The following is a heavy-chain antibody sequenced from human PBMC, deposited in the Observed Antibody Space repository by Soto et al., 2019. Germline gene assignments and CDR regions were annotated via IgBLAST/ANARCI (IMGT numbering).Heavy chain of an antibody. CDR1: GFTFSSYA. CDR3: ARDSTARADWCDY. CDR2: ISYDGSNK. D-gene: IGHD2-8*02. Sequence: QVQLVESGGGVVQPGRSLRLSCAASGFTFSSYAMHWVRQAPGKGLEWVAVISYDGSNKYYADSVKGRFTISRDNSKNTLYLQMNSLRAEDTAVYYCARDSTARADWCDYWGQGTLVTVSS. V-gene: IGHV3-30-3*01. J-gene: IGHJ4*02.